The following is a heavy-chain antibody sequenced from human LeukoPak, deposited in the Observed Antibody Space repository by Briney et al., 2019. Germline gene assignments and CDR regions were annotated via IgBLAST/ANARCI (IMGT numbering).Heavy chain of an antibody. CDR3: ARGFGSGWYAY. V-gene: IGHV4-59*01. CDR2: IYYSGST. Sequence: SETLSLTCAVYGGSFSGYYWSWIRQPPGKGLEWIGYIYYSGSTNYNPSLKSRVTISVDTSKNQFSLKLSSVTAADTAVYYCARGFGSGWYAYWGQGTLVTVSS. D-gene: IGHD6-19*01. CDR1: GGSFSGYY. J-gene: IGHJ4*02.